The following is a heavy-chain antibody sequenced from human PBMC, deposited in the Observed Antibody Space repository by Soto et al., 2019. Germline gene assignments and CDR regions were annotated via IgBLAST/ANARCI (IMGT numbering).Heavy chain of an antibody. CDR3: ATLPRGH. CDR2: IFYSGRT. J-gene: IGHJ4*02. CDR1: GGSISNYY. D-gene: IGHD3-10*01. V-gene: IGHV4-59*08. Sequence: QVQLQESGPGLVKPSETLSLTCTVSGGSISNYYWSWIRQPPGKGLEWIGYIFYSGRTKYNPSLKSPATISIDTSKNQVSLKLSSVTAEDTAVYYCATLPRGHWGQGTLVTVSS.